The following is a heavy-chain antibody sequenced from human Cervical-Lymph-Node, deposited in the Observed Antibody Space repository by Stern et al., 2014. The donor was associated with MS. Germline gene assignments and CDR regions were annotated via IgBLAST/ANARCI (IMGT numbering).Heavy chain of an antibody. D-gene: IGHD3-3*01. Sequence: EVQLVESGGGLVQPGRSLRLSCAASGFAFDDYAMHWVRQAPGKGLEWVSGISWNSGTIAYADSVKGRITISRENAKNSLFLQMNSLRLEDTALYYCARTAIFGENWSFDLWGRGTLVTVFS. V-gene: IGHV3-9*01. CDR3: ARTAIFGENWSFDL. CDR2: ISWNSGTI. CDR1: GFAFDDYA. J-gene: IGHJ2*01.